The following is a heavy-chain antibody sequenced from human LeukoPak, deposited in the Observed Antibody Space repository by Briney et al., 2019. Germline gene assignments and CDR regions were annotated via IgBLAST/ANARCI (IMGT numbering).Heavy chain of an antibody. D-gene: IGHD3-3*01. CDR3: AKDVLRFLEWLPRLHYYYYYMDV. CDR1: GFTFSSYA. CDR2: ISGSGGST. Sequence: GGSLRLSCAASGFTFSSYAMSWVRQAPGKGLEWVSAISGSGGSTYYADSVKGRFTISRDNSKNTLYLQMNSLRAEDTAVYYCAKDVLRFLEWLPRLHYYYYYMDVWGKGTTVTVSS. J-gene: IGHJ6*03. V-gene: IGHV3-23*01.